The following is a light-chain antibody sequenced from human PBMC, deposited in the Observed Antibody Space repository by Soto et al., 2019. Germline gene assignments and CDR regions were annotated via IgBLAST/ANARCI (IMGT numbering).Light chain of an antibody. CDR2: WAS. Sequence: DIVMTQSPDSLAVSLGERATINCKSSQSVLYSSNNKNYLAWYQQKPGQPPKLLIYWASTRESGVPDRFSGSGSGTDFTLTISSLQADDVAVYYCQQYYSSPYTFGQRTKLEIK. CDR1: QSVLYSSNNKNY. J-gene: IGKJ2*01. CDR3: QQYYSSPYT. V-gene: IGKV4-1*01.